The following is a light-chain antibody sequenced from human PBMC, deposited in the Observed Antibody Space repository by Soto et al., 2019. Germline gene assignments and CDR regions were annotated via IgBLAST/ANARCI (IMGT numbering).Light chain of an antibody. J-gene: IGKJ2*01. CDR1: QSVFYSPNNKNY. V-gene: IGKV4-1*01. CDR3: QHYYDFPYT. CDR2: WAS. Sequence: DFVMAQSPDSLALSLGERATISCKSSQSVFYSPNNKNYLAWYQLKPGQPPKLLISWASTRESGVPDRFSGSGSGTDFTLTISSLQAEDVAVYYCQHYYDFPYTFGQGTKLEIK.